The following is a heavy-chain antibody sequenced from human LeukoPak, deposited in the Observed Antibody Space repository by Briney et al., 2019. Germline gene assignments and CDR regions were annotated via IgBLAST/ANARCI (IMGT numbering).Heavy chain of an antibody. CDR1: GFTFSSYA. CDR2: IKQDGSDR. V-gene: IGHV3-7*03. D-gene: IGHD6-19*01. J-gene: IGHJ4*02. CDR3: VRNLAVAGTCFDS. Sequence: GGSLRLSCAASGFTFSSYAMHWVRQVPGTGLEWVANIKQDGSDRNYVTSVRGRFTISRDNAESSLYLQMNSLRAEDTAVYYCVRNLAVAGTCFDSWGQGTLVTVSS.